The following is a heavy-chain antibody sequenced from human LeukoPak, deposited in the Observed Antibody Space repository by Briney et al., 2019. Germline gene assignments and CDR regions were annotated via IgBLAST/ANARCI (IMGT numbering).Heavy chain of an antibody. V-gene: IGHV4-39*01. CDR2: IYYSGST. CDR3: ARHGATPRNYYYGMDV. D-gene: IGHD1-26*01. CDR1: GGSISSSSYY. J-gene: IGHJ6*02. Sequence: SETLSLTCTVSGGSISSSSYYWGWIRQPPGKGLEWIGSIYYSGSTYYNPSLKSPVTISVDTSKNQFSLKLSSVTAADTAVYYCARHGATPRNYYYGMDVWGQGTTVTVSS.